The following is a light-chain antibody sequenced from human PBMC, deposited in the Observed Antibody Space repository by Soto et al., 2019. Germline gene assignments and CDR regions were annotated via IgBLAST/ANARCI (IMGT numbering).Light chain of an antibody. CDR2: AAS. CDR3: QHYSTSTRT. J-gene: IGKJ1*01. Sequence: EIVLTQSPGTLSLSPGESATLSCRATQSVSATYLAWYQQKPGQAPRLLIYAASSRATGIPDRFSGSGSGTDFTLAISRLEPEDFAVYWCQHYSTSTRTFGQGTKVEIK. CDR1: QSVSATY. V-gene: IGKV3-20*01.